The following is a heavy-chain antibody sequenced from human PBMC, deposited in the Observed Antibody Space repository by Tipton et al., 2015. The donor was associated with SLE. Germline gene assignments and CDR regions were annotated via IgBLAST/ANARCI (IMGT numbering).Heavy chain of an antibody. J-gene: IGHJ4*02. Sequence: TLSLTCTVSGGSISSGDYYWSWIRQHPGKGLEWIGYIYYTGSTYYNPSLKSRVTISVDTSKNQFSLKLNSVTAADTAVYYCARGRLSPSAIAVAGSASDYWGQGTLVTVSS. D-gene: IGHD6-19*01. V-gene: IGHV4-31*03. CDR3: ARGRLSPSAIAVAGSASDY. CDR2: IYYTGST. CDR1: GGSISSGDYY.